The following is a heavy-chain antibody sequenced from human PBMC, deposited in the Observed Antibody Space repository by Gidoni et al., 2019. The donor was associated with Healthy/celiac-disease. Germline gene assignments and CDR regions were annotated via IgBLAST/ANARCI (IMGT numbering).Heavy chain of an antibody. D-gene: IGHD3-22*01. CDR2: IIPIFGTA. J-gene: IGHJ4*02. Sequence: QVQLVQSGAAVKKPGSSVKVSCKASGGTFSSYAISWVRQAPGQGLEWMGGIIPIFGTANYAQKFQGRVTITADESTSTAYMELSSLRSEDTAVYYCATQRHYYDSSGYPIASYYFDYWGQGTLVTVSS. CDR3: ATQRHYYDSSGYPIASYYFDY. CDR1: GGTFSSYA. V-gene: IGHV1-69*01.